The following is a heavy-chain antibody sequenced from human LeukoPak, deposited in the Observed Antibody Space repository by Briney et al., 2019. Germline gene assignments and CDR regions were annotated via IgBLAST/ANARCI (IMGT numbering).Heavy chain of an antibody. D-gene: IGHD2-2*01. V-gene: IGHV1-18*01. CDR2: ISAYNGNT. J-gene: IGHJ4*02. CDR1: GYTFTSYG. Sequence: ASVKVSCKASGYTFTSYGISWVRQAPGQGLEWMGWISAYNGNTNYAQKLQGRVTMTTDTSTSTAYMELRSLRSDDTAVYYCARDTSPIVVVPAAMGYWGQGTLATVSS. CDR3: ARDTSPIVVVPAAMGY.